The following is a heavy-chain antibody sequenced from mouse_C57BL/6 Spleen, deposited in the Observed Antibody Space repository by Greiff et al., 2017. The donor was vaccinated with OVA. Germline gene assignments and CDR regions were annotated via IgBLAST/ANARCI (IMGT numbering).Heavy chain of an antibody. CDR2: IYPGSGST. CDR1: GYTFTSYW. CDR3: ARNRPSYWYFDV. J-gene: IGHJ1*03. Sequence: QVQLQQPGAELVKPGASVKMSCKASGYTFTSYWITWVKQRPGQGLEWIGDIYPGSGSTNYNEKFKSKATLTVDTSSSTAYMQLSSLTSEDSAVYYCARNRPSYWYFDVWGTGTTVTVSS. V-gene: IGHV1-55*01.